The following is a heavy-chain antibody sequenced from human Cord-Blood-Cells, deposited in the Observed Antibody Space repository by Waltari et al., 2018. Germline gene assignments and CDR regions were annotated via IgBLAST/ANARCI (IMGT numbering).Heavy chain of an antibody. J-gene: IGHJ5*02. CDR2: INHSGST. CDR1: GGSFSGYY. CDR3: ARRKKTYSSSWYWFDP. Sequence: QVQLQQWGAGLLKPSETLSLTCAVYGGSFSGYYWSWIRQPPGKGLEWIGEINHSGSTNDNPSLKSRVTISVDTSKNQFSLKLSSVTAADTAVYYCARRKKTYSSSWYWFDPWGQGTLVTVSS. D-gene: IGHD6-13*01. V-gene: IGHV4-34*01.